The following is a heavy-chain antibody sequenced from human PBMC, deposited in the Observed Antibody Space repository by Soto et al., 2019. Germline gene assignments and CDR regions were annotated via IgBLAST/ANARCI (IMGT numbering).Heavy chain of an antibody. Sequence: SETLSLTCTVSGGSISSYYWSWIRQPPGKGLEWIGYIYYSGSTNYNPSLKSRVTISVDTSKNQFSLKLSSVTAADTAVYYCARGHYYDSSGYYFRPFDYWGQGTLVTVSS. CDR1: GGSISSYY. D-gene: IGHD3-22*01. CDR3: ARGHYYDSSGYYFRPFDY. CDR2: IYYSGST. V-gene: IGHV4-59*01. J-gene: IGHJ4*02.